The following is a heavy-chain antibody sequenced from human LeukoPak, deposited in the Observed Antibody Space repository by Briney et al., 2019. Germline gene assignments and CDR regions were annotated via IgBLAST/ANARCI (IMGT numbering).Heavy chain of an antibody. J-gene: IGHJ4*02. CDR2: ISSSGSTI. CDR3: ARDRTPVELRFFAWLLGGLFDY. D-gene: IGHD3-9*01. V-gene: IGHV3-11*04. CDR1: GFTFSDYY. Sequence: GGSLRLPCAASGFTFSDYYMSWIRQAPGKGLEWVSYISSSGSTIYYADSVKGRFTISRDNAKNSVYLQMNSLRGEDTAVYYCARDRTPVELRFFAWLLGGLFDYWGQGTPVTVSS.